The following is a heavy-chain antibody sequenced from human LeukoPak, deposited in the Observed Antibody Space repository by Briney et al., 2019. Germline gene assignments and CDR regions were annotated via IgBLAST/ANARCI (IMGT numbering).Heavy chain of an antibody. D-gene: IGHD1-14*01. CDR2: IYYSGST. J-gene: IGHJ4*02. V-gene: IGHV4-59*08. CDR1: GGSISSYY. CDR3: ARHRTNFDY. Sequence: TSETLSLTCTVSGGSISSYYWSWIRQPPGKGLEWIGYIYYSGSTNYNPSLKSRVTISVDTSKNQFSLKLSSVTAADTAVYYCARHRTNFDYWGQGTLVTVSS.